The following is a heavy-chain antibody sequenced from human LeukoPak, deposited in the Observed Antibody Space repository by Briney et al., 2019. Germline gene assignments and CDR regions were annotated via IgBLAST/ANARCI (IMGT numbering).Heavy chain of an antibody. CDR3: ARLPLGYCSGGSCYRLDY. CDR2: ISAYNGNT. J-gene: IGHJ4*02. CDR1: GYTFTSYG. D-gene: IGHD2-15*01. V-gene: IGHV1-18*01. Sequence: ASVKVSCKASGYTFTSYGISWVRQAPGQGLEWMGWISAYNGNTNYAQKLQGRVTMTTDTSTSTAYMELSSQRSEDTAVYYCARLPLGYCSGGSCYRLDYWGQGTLVTVSS.